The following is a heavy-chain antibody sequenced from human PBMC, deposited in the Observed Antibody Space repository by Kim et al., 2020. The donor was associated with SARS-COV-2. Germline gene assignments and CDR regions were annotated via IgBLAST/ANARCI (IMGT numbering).Heavy chain of an antibody. CDR2: IKQDGSEK. CDR3: ARDRGATESSGWYTYYYYGMDV. CDR1: GFTFSSYW. Sequence: GGSLRLSCAASGFTFSSYWMSWVRQAPGKGLEWVANIKQDGSEKYYVDSVKGRFTISRDNAKNSLYLQMNSLRAEDTAVYYCARDRGATESSGWYTYYYYGMDVWGQGTTVTVSS. V-gene: IGHV3-7*01. J-gene: IGHJ6*02. D-gene: IGHD6-19*01.